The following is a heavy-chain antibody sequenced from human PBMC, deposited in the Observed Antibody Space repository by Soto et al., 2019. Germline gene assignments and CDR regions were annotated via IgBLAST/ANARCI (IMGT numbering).Heavy chain of an antibody. D-gene: IGHD6-13*01. CDR2: INHSGST. V-gene: IGHV4-34*01. CDR1: GGSFSGYY. CDR3: AKYSSSWLYYYYGMDV. Sequence: SETLSLTCAVYGGSFSGYYWSWIRQPPGKGLEWIGEINHSGSTNYNPSLKSRVTISVDTSKNQFSLKLSSVTAADTAVYYCAKYSSSWLYYYYGMDVWGQGTTVTSP. J-gene: IGHJ6*02.